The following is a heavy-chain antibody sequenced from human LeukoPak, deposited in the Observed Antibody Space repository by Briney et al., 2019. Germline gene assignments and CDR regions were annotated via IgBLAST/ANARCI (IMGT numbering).Heavy chain of an antibody. D-gene: IGHD3-22*01. CDR3: ARVCRDSSGYGAFDI. CDR1: GFTFSSYE. V-gene: IGHV3-48*03. J-gene: IGHJ3*02. Sequence: GGSLRLSCAASGFTFSSYEMNWVRRAPGKGLEWVSYISSSGSLIYYADSVKGRFTISRDNAKNSLYLQMNSLRDEDTAVYYCARVCRDSSGYGAFDIWGQGTMVTVSS. CDR2: ISSSGSLI.